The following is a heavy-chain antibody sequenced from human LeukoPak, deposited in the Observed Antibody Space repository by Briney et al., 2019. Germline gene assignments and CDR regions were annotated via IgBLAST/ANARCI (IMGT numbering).Heavy chain of an antibody. CDR1: GYTFTSYD. CDR2: MNPNSGNT. V-gene: IGHV1-8*01. J-gene: IGHJ4*02. Sequence: ASVKVSCKASGYTFTSYDINWVRQATGQGLEWMGWMNPNSGNTGYAQKFQGRVTMTRNTSISTAYMGLSSLRSEDTAVYYCARGARVYYGSGSYYNGNDYWGQGTLVTVSS. D-gene: IGHD3-10*01. CDR3: ARGARVYYGSGSYYNGNDY.